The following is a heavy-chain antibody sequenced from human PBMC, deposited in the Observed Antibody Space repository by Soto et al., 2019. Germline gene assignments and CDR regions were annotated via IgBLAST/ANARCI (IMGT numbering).Heavy chain of an antibody. CDR2: IKSKTDGGTT. J-gene: IGHJ4*02. V-gene: IGHV3-15*01. D-gene: IGHD2-15*01. CDR3: TTVPEGDYCSGGSCYPRRDY. CDR1: GFTFSNAW. Sequence: EVQLVESGGGLVKPGRSLRLSCEASGFTFSNAWMSWVRQAPGKGLEWVGRIKSKTDGGTTDYAAPVKGRFTISRDDSKNTLYLQMNSLKTEDTAVYYCTTVPEGDYCSGGSCYPRRDYWGQGTLVTVSS.